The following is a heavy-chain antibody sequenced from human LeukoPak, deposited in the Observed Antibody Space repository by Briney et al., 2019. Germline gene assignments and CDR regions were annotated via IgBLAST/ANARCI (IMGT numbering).Heavy chain of an antibody. CDR3: ARSSGSHPRLNWFDP. CDR2: ISYDGSNK. J-gene: IGHJ5*02. D-gene: IGHD1-26*01. V-gene: IGHV3-30-3*01. CDR1: GFTFSSYA. Sequence: GGSLRLSCAASGFTFSSYAMHWVRQAPGKGLEWVAVISYDGSNKYYADSVKGRFTISRDNSKNPLYLQMNSLRAEDTAVYYCARSSGSHPRLNWFDPWGQGTLVTVSS.